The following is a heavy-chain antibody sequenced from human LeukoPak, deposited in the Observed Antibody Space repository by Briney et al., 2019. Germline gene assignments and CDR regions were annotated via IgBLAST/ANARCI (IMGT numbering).Heavy chain of an antibody. Sequence: GGSLRLSCAASGFTFSSYETNWVRQAPGKGLEWVSYISSSGSTIYYADSVKGRFTISRDNAKNSLYLQMNSLRGDDTAVYYCAKDGTSYYYIYYWGQGTLVTVSS. CDR1: GFTFSSYE. CDR3: AKDGTSYYYIYY. CDR2: ISSSGSTI. V-gene: IGHV3-48*03. D-gene: IGHD2/OR15-2a*01. J-gene: IGHJ4*02.